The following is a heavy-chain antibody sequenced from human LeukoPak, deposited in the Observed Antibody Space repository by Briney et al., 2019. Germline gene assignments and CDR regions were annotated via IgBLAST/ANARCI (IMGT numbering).Heavy chain of an antibody. J-gene: IGHJ1*01. CDR1: GFTFSSYG. CDR3: AKEIYGDPTGGRFQH. V-gene: IGHV3-23*01. D-gene: IGHD4/OR15-4a*01. Sequence: GRSLRLSCAASGFTFSSYGMSWVRQAPGKGLEWVSAISGSGGSTYYADSVKGRFTISRDNSKNTLYLQMKSLRAEDTAVYYCAKEIYGDPTGGRFQHWGQGTLVTVSS. CDR2: ISGSGGST.